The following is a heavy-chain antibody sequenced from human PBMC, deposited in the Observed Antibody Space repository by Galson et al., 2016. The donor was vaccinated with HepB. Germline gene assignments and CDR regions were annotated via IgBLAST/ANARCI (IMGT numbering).Heavy chain of an antibody. CDR1: GFTFRSYW. Sequence: SLRLSCAASGFTFRSYWMSWVRQAPGKGLEWVANINRDGSTKNYADSVRGRFTISRDNAQNSLYLQMNSLRVEDTAVYYCVRDPYGGYGYWGQGTLVTVSS. D-gene: IGHD4/OR15-4a*01. V-gene: IGHV3-7*01. J-gene: IGHJ4*02. CDR3: VRDPYGGYGY. CDR2: INRDGSTK.